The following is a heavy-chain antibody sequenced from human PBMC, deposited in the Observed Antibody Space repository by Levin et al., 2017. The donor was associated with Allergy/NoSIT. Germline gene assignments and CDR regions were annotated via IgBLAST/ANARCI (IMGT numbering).Heavy chain of an antibody. CDR2: IYYSGST. CDR1: GGSISSYY. J-gene: IGHJ4*02. D-gene: IGHD3-16*01. CDR3: AVGDSRGSYFDY. Sequence: NPSETLSLTCTVSGGSISSYYWSWIRQPPGKGLEWIGYIYYSGSTNYNPSLKSRVTISVDTSKNQFSLKLSSVTAADTAVYYCAVGDSRGSYFDYWGQGTLVTVSS. V-gene: IGHV4-59*01.